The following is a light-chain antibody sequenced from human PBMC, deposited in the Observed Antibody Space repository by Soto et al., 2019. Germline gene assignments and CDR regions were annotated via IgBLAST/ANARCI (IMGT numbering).Light chain of an antibody. CDR1: QSVSTN. CDR3: QQYHNWPPYT. V-gene: IGKV3-15*01. Sequence: EIVMTQSPATLSVSPGERATLSCRASQSVSTNLAWYQQKPGQAPRLLLYGASTRATGVPARFSGSGSGTEFTLTISSLQSEDFAVYYCQQYHNWPPYTFGQGTKVDIK. CDR2: GAS. J-gene: IGKJ2*01.